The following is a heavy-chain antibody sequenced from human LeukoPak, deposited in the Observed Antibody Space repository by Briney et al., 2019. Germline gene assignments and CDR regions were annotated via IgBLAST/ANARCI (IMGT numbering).Heavy chain of an antibody. V-gene: IGHV1-69*05. J-gene: IGHJ3*02. D-gene: IGHD3-16*02. Sequence: ASVKVSCKASVGTFNNYAINWVRQAPGQGLEWMGGIIPIFGKAKYAQKFQGRVTITTDESTSTAYMELSSLRSEDTAIYYCATTRASGLRLGELSSPFDAFDIWGQGTMVTVSS. CDR2: IIPIFGKA. CDR1: VGTFNNYA. CDR3: ATTRASGLRLGELSSPFDAFDI.